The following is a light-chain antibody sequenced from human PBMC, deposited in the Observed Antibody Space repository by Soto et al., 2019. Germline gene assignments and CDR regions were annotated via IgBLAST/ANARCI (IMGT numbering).Light chain of an antibody. CDR2: KAS. V-gene: IGKV1-5*03. CDR1: QSISSW. J-gene: IGKJ2*01. CDR3: QQYNSYSHT. Sequence: DIQMTQSPSTLSASVGDRVTITCRASQSISSWLAWYQQKPGKAPKLLIYKASSLESGVPSRFSGSGSGTEFTLTISSLQPDVFATYYCQQYNSYSHTFGQGTKLEIK.